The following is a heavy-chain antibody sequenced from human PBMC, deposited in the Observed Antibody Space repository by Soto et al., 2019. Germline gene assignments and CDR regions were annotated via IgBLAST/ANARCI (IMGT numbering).Heavy chain of an antibody. D-gene: IGHD3-10*01. CDR3: ARSGLPKYYYYYYGMDV. V-gene: IGHV1-58*01. CDR2: IVVGSGNT. J-gene: IGHJ6*02. Sequence: SVKVSCKASGFTFTKSAVQWVRQARGQRLEWIGWIVVGSGNTKYAQNFQERVTITRDMSSGTAYLELSSLRSEDTAVYYCARSGLPKYYYYYYGMDVWGQGTTVTVSS. CDR1: GFTFTKSA.